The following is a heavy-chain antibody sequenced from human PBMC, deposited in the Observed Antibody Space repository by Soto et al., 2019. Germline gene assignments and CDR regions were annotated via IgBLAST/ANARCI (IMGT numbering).Heavy chain of an antibody. CDR1: GFTFINYA. D-gene: IGHD1-7*01. Sequence: GGSLRLSCAASGFTFINYAMSWVRQAPGKGLEWVSSISGGGDNTYYADSVRGRFTISRDNSKNTLYLQMNSLRAEDTATYFCAKDFAEVNYRIDCWGQGALVTVSS. CDR3: AKDFAEVNYRIDC. J-gene: IGHJ4*02. CDR2: ISGGGDNT. V-gene: IGHV3-23*01.